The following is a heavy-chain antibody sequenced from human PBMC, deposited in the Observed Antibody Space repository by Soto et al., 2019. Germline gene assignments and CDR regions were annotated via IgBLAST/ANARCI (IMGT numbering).Heavy chain of an antibody. CDR2: ITGSGAGT. CDR1: GFTFSNYA. V-gene: IGHV3-23*01. D-gene: IGHD6-13*01. CDR3: ARGRSATDFGMNV. J-gene: IGHJ6*02. Sequence: EVQLLESGGGLIQPGGSLRLSCAASGFTFSNYAMNWVRQAPGKGLEWVSSITGSGAGTYLADSVRGRFTISRDSSKNTLYLQMNSLRDEDTAIYYCARGRSATDFGMNVWGQGTTVTVSS.